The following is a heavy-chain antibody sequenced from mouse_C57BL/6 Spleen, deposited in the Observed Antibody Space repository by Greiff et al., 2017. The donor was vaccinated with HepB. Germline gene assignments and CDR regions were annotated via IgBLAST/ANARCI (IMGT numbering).Heavy chain of an antibody. CDR1: GYTFTDYY. J-gene: IGHJ3*01. V-gene: IGHV1-26*01. CDR2: INPNNGGT. D-gene: IGHD2-5*01. Sequence: EVQLQQSGPELVKPGASVKISCKASGYTFTDYYMNWVKQSHGKSLEWIGDINPNNGGTSYNQKFKGKATLTVDKSSSTAYMELRSLTSEDSAVYYCARPNSNYVGAWFAYWGQGTLVTVSA. CDR3: ARPNSNYVGAWFAY.